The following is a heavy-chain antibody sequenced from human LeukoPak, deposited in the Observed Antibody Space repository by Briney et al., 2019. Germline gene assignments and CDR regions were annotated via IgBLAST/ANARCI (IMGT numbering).Heavy chain of an antibody. V-gene: IGHV3-72*01. Sequence: GRSLRLSCAASGFTFSDHYMDWVRQAAGKGLEWDGRIRNKPNIYTTEYAASVKARFTISRDDSKTSLYLQMNSLKTEDTAVYYCARDLYSGSYSDYWGQGTLVTVSS. CDR1: GFTFSDHY. CDR3: ARDLYSGSYSDY. J-gene: IGHJ4*02. CDR2: IRNKPNIYTT. D-gene: IGHD1-26*01.